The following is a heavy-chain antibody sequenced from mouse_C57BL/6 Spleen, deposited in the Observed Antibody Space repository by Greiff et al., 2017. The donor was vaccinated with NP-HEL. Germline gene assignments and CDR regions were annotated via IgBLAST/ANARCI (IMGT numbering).Heavy chain of an antibody. CDR3: AITTVVAPYFDY. V-gene: IGHV1-42*01. J-gene: IGHJ2*01. D-gene: IGHD1-1*01. CDR1: GYSFTGYY. CDR2: INPSTGGT. Sequence: VQLQQSGPELVKPGASVKISCKASGYSFTGYYMNWVKQSPEKSLEWIGEINPSTGGTTYNQKFKAKATLTVDKSSSTAYMQLKSLTSEDSAVYYCAITTVVAPYFDYWGQGTTLTVSS.